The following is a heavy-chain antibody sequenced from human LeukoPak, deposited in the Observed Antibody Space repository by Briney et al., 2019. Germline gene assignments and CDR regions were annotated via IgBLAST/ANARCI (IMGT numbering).Heavy chain of an antibody. J-gene: IGHJ5*02. D-gene: IGHD3-3*01. V-gene: IGHV3-48*03. CDR3: AREGVANWFDP. CDR1: GFTFSSYE. Sequence: GGSLRLSCAASGFTFSSYEMNWVRQAPGKGLEWVSYISSSGSTIYYADSVKGRFTISRDNAKNSLDLQMNSLRAEDTAVYYCAREGVANWFDPWGQGTLVTVSS. CDR2: ISSSGSTI.